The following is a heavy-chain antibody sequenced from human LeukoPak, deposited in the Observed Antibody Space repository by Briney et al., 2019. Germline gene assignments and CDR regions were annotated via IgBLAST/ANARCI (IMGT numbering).Heavy chain of an antibody. D-gene: IGHD3-10*01. Sequence: GGSLRLSCAASRFTSSSYGMHWVREAPGKGLEWGAFIRYDGSNKYYAHPVKGRFTISRDNSKNTLYLQMNSLRAEDTAVYYCAKDWASRSMVRGVIGTWYYYYYMDVWGKGTTVTISS. CDR3: AKDWASRSMVRGVIGTWYYYYYMDV. V-gene: IGHV3-30*02. CDR1: RFTSSSYG. CDR2: IRYDGSNK. J-gene: IGHJ6*03.